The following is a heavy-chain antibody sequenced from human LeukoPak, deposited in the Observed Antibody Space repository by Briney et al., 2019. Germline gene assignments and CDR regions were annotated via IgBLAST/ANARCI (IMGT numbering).Heavy chain of an antibody. CDR3: ARMASNKGLDY. CDR2: IDWDDDK. V-gene: IGHV2-70*01. Sequence: GPTLVNATQTLTLTFTFPGFSLSTSGMCVSWIRQPPGKALEWLAPIDWDDDKYYSTSLKTRLTISKDTSKNQVVLTMTNMDPVDTATYYCARMASNKGLDYWGQGTLVTVSS. D-gene: IGHD2/OR15-2a*01. J-gene: IGHJ4*02. CDR1: GFSLSTSGMC.